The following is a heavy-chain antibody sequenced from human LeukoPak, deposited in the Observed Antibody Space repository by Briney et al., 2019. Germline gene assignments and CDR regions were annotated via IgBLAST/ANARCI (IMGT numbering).Heavy chain of an antibody. D-gene: IGHD5-24*01. J-gene: IGHJ4*02. Sequence: SETLSLTCAVSGGSVKTYCWSWIRQSPERGLQWIGFIHATGSTNTFPSLKSRVTISLDTSTNQFSLRLKSVTAADTAVYYCARHSARGYNYIDFWGRGTLVTVSS. CDR3: ARHSARGYNYIDF. CDR1: GGSVKTYC. CDR2: IHATGST. V-gene: IGHV4-4*08.